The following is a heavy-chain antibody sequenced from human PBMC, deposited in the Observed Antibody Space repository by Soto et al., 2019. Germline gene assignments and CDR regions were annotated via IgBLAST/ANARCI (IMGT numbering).Heavy chain of an antibody. J-gene: IGHJ6*03. CDR3: AKDAEYCSSTSCYADYYYYMDV. CDR1: GFTFSSYA. Sequence: GGSLRLSCAASGFTFSSYAMSWVRQAPGKGLEWVSAISGSGGSTYYADSVKGRFTISRDNSKNTLYLQMNSLRAEDTAVYYCAKDAEYCSSTSCYADYYYYMDVWGKGTTVTVSS. D-gene: IGHD2-2*01. CDR2: ISGSGGST. V-gene: IGHV3-23*01.